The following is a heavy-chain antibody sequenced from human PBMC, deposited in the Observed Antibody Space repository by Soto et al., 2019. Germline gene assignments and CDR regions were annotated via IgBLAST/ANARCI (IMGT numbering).Heavy chain of an antibody. V-gene: IGHV1-18*01. CDR1: GYIFTSYG. Sequence: QVQWVQSGAEVKQPGASVQVSCKTSGYIFTSYGISWVRQAPGQGLEWMGWITAYNGNTNTAQKFQDRVIMTTDTSTTTAYMELRSLTSDDTAVYYCARGGVGSTSGWFDPWGQGTLVIVSS. D-gene: IGHD1-26*01. CDR2: ITAYNGNT. CDR3: ARGGVGSTSGWFDP. J-gene: IGHJ5*02.